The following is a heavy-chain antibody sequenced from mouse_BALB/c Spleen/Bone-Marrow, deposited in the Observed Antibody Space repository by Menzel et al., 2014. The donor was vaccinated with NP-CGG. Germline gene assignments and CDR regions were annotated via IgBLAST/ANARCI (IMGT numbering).Heavy chain of an antibody. CDR2: INPYNGGT. J-gene: IGHJ4*01. V-gene: IGHV1-18*01. CDR3: ARWDYYGYAMDY. CDR1: GYSFTGYT. Sequence: VQLQESGPELVKPGASMKISCEASGYSFTGYTMNWVKQSHGKNLEWIGLINPYNGGTSYKQKFKGKATLTVDKSSSTAYMELLSLTSEDSAVYYCARWDYYGYAMDYWGQGTSVTVSS. D-gene: IGHD1-1*01.